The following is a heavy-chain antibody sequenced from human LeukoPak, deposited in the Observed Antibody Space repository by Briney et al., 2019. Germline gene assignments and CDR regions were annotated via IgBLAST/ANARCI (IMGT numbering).Heavy chain of an antibody. CDR3: ARYRGTYYDY. Sequence: GGSLRLSCAASGFPFTDYYMIWNRQAPGKGLEWVSYISGSGSTIYIADSVKGRFSIARDNANNSLYLQMNSLRPEDTAVYYCARYRGTYYDYWGQGTLVTVSS. CDR2: ISGSGSTI. J-gene: IGHJ4*01. CDR1: GFPFTDYY. D-gene: IGHD1-26*01. V-gene: IGHV3-11*04.